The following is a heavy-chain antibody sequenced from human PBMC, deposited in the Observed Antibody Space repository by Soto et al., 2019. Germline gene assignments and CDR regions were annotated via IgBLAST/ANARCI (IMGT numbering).Heavy chain of an antibody. J-gene: IGHJ4*02. Sequence: PSETLSLTCTVSGGSIRSYYWNWIRQPPGKRLEWIGYINYSGSTNYNPSLNSRVTMSVDTSKNQFSLKLSSVTAADTAVYYCAKCITALGPIDYWGQGTLVTVYS. CDR2: INYSGST. V-gene: IGHV4-59*01. CDR1: GGSIRSYY. D-gene: IGHD6-6*01. CDR3: AKCITALGPIDY.